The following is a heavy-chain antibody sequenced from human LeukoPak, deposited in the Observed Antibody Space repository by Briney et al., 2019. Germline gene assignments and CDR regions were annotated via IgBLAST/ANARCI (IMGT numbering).Heavy chain of an antibody. CDR1: GFTFSTYS. CDR2: ISGDGGST. CDR3: AKDLYFSDSSQARGSDH. J-gene: IGHJ4*02. V-gene: IGHV3-43*02. Sequence: QPGGSLRLSCAGSGFTFSTYSMNWVRQAPGKGLEWVSLISGDGGSTYYADSVKGRFSISRDNSKNSLYLQMNSLRTEDAAVYYCAKDLYFSDSSQARGSDHWGQGTLVTVSS. D-gene: IGHD3-22*01.